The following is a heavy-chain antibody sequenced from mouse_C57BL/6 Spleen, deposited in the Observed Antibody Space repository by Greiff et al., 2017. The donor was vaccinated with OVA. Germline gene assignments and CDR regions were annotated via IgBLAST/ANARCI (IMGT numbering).Heavy chain of an antibody. CDR2: IHPNNGGT. CDR1: GYTFTDYN. Sequence: EVQLQQSGPELVKPGASVKIPCKASGYTFTDYNMDWVKQSHGKSLEWIGDIHPNNGGTIYNQKFKGKATLTVDKSSSTAYMELRSLTSEDTAVYYCARLYGSSYFDYWGQGTTLTVSS. J-gene: IGHJ2*01. D-gene: IGHD1-1*01. V-gene: IGHV1-18*01. CDR3: ARLYGSSYFDY.